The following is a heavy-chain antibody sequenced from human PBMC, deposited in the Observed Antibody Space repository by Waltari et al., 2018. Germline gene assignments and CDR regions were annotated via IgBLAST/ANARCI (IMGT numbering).Heavy chain of an antibody. J-gene: IGHJ3*02. CDR3: ARQDVAVVVDVLDAFNI. V-gene: IGHV5-51*01. CDR2: IYPGDSET. D-gene: IGHD2-15*01. Sequence: EVQLLQSGAEVKTPGESLKISGKGSGYSFSRYWIVWVRQMTGKGLGWMGIIYPGDSETKYSPAFQGQVTFSADKSINTAYLQWNSLKDSDSAMYYCARQDVAVVVDVLDAFNIWGQGTKVTVSS. CDR1: GYSFSRYW.